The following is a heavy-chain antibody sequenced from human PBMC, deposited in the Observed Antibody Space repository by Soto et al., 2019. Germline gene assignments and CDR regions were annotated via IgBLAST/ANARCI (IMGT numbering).Heavy chain of an antibody. V-gene: IGHV1-46*01. J-gene: IGHJ6*02. CDR3: ARVLAYYGSGSHVGSNYYYYYGMDV. CDR2: INPSGGST. D-gene: IGHD3-10*01. Sequence: GASVKVSCKASGYTFTSYYMHWVRQAPGQGLEWMGIINPSGGSTSYAQKFQGRVTMTRDTSTSTVYMELSSLRSEDTAVYYCARVLAYYGSGSHVGSNYYYYYGMDVWGQGTTVTSP. CDR1: GYTFTSYY.